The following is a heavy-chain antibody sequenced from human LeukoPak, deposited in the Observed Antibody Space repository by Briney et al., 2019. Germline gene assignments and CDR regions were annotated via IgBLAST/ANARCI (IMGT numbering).Heavy chain of an antibody. CDR3: ARDAGYGGNSDY. V-gene: IGHV3-7*01. CDR1: GFPFNIYW. D-gene: IGHD4-23*01. J-gene: IGHJ4*02. CDR2: INKDGSDK. Sequence: GGPLRLSCAASGFPFNIYWLTWVGPAPGKGLGSVAYINKDGSDKYYLDSVKGRFTVSRDNAKNSLYLQMNSLRAEDTAVYYCARDAGYGGNSDYWGQGTLVTVSS.